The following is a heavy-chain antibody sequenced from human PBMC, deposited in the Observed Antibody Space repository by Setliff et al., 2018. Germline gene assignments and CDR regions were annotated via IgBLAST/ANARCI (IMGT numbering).Heavy chain of an antibody. Sequence: ASVKVSCKASGGIFNSFSITWVRQAPGQGLEWMGRIIPLFETTNYVEKLQGRVTITADKSTSTAYMELSRLTSEDTAVYYCALEYSNSSPTVYYYMDVWGKGTTVTVSS. CDR1: GGIFNSFS. CDR2: IIPLFETT. CDR3: ALEYSNSSPTVYYYMDV. D-gene: IGHD6-6*01. V-gene: IGHV1-69*06. J-gene: IGHJ6*03.